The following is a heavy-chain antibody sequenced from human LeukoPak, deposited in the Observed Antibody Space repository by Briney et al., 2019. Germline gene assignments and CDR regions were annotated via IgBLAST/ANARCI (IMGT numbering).Heavy chain of an antibody. D-gene: IGHD1-14*01. J-gene: IGHJ4*02. V-gene: IGHV4-61*02. CDR3: ARSYRSLYDY. CDR1: GGSISSGSHY. Sequence: PSQTLSLTCTVSGGSISSGSHYWNWIRQPAGKGLEWIGRVYTSGSTNYNPSFKSRVTISVDTSKNQFSLKLSSVTAADTAVYYCARSYRSLYDYWGQGTLVTVSS. CDR2: VYTSGST.